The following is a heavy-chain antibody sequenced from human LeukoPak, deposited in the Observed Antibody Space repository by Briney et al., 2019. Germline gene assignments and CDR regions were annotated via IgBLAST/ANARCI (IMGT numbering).Heavy chain of an antibody. CDR2: IRAYNGYT. CDR3: ARDGEAYTGGPQYFAS. D-gene: IGHD5-24*01. CDR1: GHTFVTHG. V-gene: IGHV1-18*04. Sequence: GASVMVSCQTSGHTFVTHGVSWIRQAPGQGLECVAWIRAYNGYTKYAEKLQGRVTVTMDTSATTAYMELGSLRPDDTVVYYCARDGEAYTGGPQYFASWGQGILVIVSS. J-gene: IGHJ4*02.